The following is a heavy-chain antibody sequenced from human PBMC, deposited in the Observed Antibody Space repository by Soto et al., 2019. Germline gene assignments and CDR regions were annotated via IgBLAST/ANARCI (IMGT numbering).Heavy chain of an antibody. CDR3: ARDGESYDYVWGRFGADY. D-gene: IGHD3-16*01. Sequence: QVPLVQSGAEVKKPGASVKVSCKASGYTFTSYGISWVRQAPGQGLEWMGWISAYNGNTNYAQKLQGRVTMTTDTSTSTAYMELRSLRSDDTAVYYCARDGESYDYVWGRFGADYWGQGTLVTVSS. CDR2: ISAYNGNT. J-gene: IGHJ4*02. CDR1: GYTFTSYG. V-gene: IGHV1-18*01.